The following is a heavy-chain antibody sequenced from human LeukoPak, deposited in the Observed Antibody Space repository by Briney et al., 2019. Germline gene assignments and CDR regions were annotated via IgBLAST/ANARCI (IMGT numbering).Heavy chain of an antibody. V-gene: IGHV4-30-4*08. CDR2: IYCSGST. CDR1: GGSISSGDYY. D-gene: IGHD2-2*02. J-gene: IGHJ3*02. Sequence: SQTLSLTCTVSGGSISSGDYYWSWIRQPPGKGLEWIGYIYCSGSTNYNPSLKSRVTISVDTSKNQFSLKLSSVTAADTAVYYCARVRAVPAAIAFDIWGQGTMVTVSS. CDR3: ARVRAVPAAIAFDI.